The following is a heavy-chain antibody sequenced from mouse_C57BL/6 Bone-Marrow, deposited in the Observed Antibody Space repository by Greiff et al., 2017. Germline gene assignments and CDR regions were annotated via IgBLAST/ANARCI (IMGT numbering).Heavy chain of an antibody. Sequence: ESGPGLVKPSQSLSLTCSVTGYSITSGYYWNWIRQFPGNKLEWMGYISYDGSNNYNPSLKNRISLTRDTSKNQFFLKLNSVTTEDTATYYCARERGLLRAMDYWGQGTSVTVSS. CDR1: GYSITSGYY. J-gene: IGHJ4*01. CDR3: ARERGLLRAMDY. V-gene: IGHV3-6*01. CDR2: ISYDGSN. D-gene: IGHD1-1*01.